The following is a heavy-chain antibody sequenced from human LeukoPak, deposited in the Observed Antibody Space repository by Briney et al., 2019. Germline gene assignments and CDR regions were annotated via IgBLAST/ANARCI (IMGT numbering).Heavy chain of an antibody. Sequence: ASVKVSCKASGYTFTSYGMSWVRQAPGQGLEWMGWISAYNGNTNYAQKLQGRVTMTTDTSTSTAYMELRSLRSDDTAVYYCARWRYDYGGTYIDYWGQGTLVTVSS. CDR3: ARWRYDYGGTYIDY. CDR1: GYTFTSYG. V-gene: IGHV1-18*01. D-gene: IGHD4-23*01. J-gene: IGHJ4*02. CDR2: ISAYNGNT.